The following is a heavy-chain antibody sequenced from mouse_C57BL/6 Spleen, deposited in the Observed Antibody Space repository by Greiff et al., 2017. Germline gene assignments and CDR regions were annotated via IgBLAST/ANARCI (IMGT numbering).Heavy chain of an antibody. D-gene: IGHD1-1*01. CDR1: GFTFSGYA. V-gene: IGHV5-17*01. J-gene: IGHJ4*01. Sequence: EVQLVESGGGLVKPGGSLTLSCAASGFTFSGYAMHWFRQPPERGLVWVAYISSGGSTIYYAVTVKGRFTISRDNAKNTLFLQMGSLRAEDTAMYYCARSDSSDAMAYWGQGTLVTVS. CDR2: ISSGGSTI. CDR3: ARSDSSDAMAY.